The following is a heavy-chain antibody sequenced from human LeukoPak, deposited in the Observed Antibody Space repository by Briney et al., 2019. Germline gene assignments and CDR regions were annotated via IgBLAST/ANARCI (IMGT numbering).Heavy chain of an antibody. V-gene: IGHV1-2*02. CDR1: GYTFTSYY. J-gene: IGHJ4*02. Sequence: ASVKVSCKASGYTFTSYYMHWVRQAPGQGLEWMGWINPNSGGTNYAQKFQGRVTMTRDTSISTAYMELSRLRSDDTAVYYCATFSSGWPGYFDYWGQGTLVTVSS. D-gene: IGHD6-19*01. CDR2: INPNSGGT. CDR3: ATFSSGWPGYFDY.